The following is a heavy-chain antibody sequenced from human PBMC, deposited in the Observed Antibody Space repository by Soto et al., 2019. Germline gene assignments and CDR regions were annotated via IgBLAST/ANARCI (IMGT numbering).Heavy chain of an antibody. V-gene: IGHV3-21*01. CDR3: ARESEDLTSNFDY. Sequence: GGYLRLSCAASGFTFTRYSMNWVRPAPGKGLEWVSSISSTTNYIYYADSMKGRFTVSRDNAKNSVYLEMNSLSAEDTAVYYCARESEDLTSNFDYWGQGTLVTVSS. CDR1: GFTFTRYS. CDR2: ISSTTNYI. J-gene: IGHJ4*02.